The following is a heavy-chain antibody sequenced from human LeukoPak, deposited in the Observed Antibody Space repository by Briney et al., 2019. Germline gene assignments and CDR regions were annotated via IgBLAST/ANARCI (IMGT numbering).Heavy chain of an antibody. Sequence: GGSLRLSCAASGFTFSTHGMAWVRQAPGKGLEWVSAITNYGGTTSHAASVRGRFTISRDDSRNTVYLQMNSLGGEDTALYYCAKPIRGYTTSPLVFWGQGTLVTVSS. V-gene: IGHV3-23*01. D-gene: IGHD5-12*01. CDR2: ITNYGGTT. CDR1: GFTFSTHG. J-gene: IGHJ4*02. CDR3: AKPIRGYTTSPLVF.